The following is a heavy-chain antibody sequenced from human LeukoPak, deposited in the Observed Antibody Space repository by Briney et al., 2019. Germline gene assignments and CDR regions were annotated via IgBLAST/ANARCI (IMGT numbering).Heavy chain of an antibody. CDR3: ARDSSLGCYYYYGMDV. CDR2: IIPIFGTA. J-gene: IGHJ6*02. Sequence: SVKVSCKASGGTFSSYAISWVRQAPGQGLEWMGGIIPIFGTANYAQKFQGRVTITADESTSTAYMELSSLRSEDTAVYYCARDSSLGCYYYYGMDVWGQGTTVTVSS. V-gene: IGHV1-69*13. CDR1: GGTFSSYA. D-gene: IGHD6-13*01.